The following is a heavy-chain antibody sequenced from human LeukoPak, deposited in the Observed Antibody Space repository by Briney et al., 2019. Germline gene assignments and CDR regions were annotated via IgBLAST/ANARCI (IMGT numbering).Heavy chain of an antibody. CDR1: GFTFSSYA. CDR2: ISGSGGST. CDR3: AKDTGFTRPTSYSSSSHFDY. Sequence: PGGSLRLSCAASGFTFSSYAMSWVRQAPGKGLEWVSAISGSGGSTYYADSVKGRFTISRDNSKNTLYLQMNSLRAEDTAVYYCAKDTGFTRPTSYSSSSHFDYWGQGTLVTVSS. V-gene: IGHV3-23*01. D-gene: IGHD6-13*01. J-gene: IGHJ4*02.